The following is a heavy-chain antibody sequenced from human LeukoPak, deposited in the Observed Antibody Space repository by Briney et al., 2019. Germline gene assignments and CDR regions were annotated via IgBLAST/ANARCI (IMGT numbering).Heavy chain of an antibody. Sequence: TETLSLTCAVYGASFSGYYCGWVRQPPGKGLEWVGEVNHSGRTNYNPSLKSRVTISENTSKNQFSLKLTSVNGARPTLYYFARGMRDSISLTHYYYYVDFWGKGTTVTVSS. CDR2: VNHSGRT. D-gene: IGHD2-21*01. CDR1: GASFSGYY. V-gene: IGHV4-34*01. J-gene: IGHJ6*03. CDR3: ARGMRDSISLTHYYYYVDF.